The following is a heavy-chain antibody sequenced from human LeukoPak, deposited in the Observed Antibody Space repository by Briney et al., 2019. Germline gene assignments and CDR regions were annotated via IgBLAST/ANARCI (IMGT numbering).Heavy chain of an antibody. J-gene: IGHJ4*02. Sequence: PGGSLRLSCAASGFTFSSYGMSWVRQAPGKGLEWVSAISGSGGSTYYADSVKGRFTISRDNSKNTLYLQMNSLRAEDTAVYYCAKPPSDSSGWYLFDYWGQGTLVTVSS. D-gene: IGHD6-19*01. CDR3: AKPPSDSSGWYLFDY. V-gene: IGHV3-23*01. CDR1: GFTFSSYG. CDR2: ISGSGGST.